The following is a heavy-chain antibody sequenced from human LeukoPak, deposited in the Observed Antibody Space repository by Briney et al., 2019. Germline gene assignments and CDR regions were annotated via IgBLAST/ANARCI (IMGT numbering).Heavy chain of an antibody. D-gene: IGHD6-19*01. V-gene: IGHV4-34*01. CDR2: INHSGST. Sequence: SETLSLTCAVYGGSFSGYYWSWIRQPPGKGLEWIGEINHSGSTNYNPSLKSRVTISVDTSKNQFSLKLSSVSAADTAVYFCARARGAVAAYFDYWGREPWSPSPQ. J-gene: IGHJ4*02. CDR3: ARARGAVAAYFDY. CDR1: GGSFSGYY.